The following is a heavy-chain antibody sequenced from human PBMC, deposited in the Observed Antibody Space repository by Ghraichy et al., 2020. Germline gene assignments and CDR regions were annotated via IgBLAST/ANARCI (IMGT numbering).Heavy chain of an antibody. CDR3: TRHRDGYNYMRYYYNYYGMDV. D-gene: IGHD5-24*01. V-gene: IGHV3-73*01. Sequence: IEQKRVGRIRGKASSYSTSYAASVKGRFSISRDDSKNTAYLQMNSLKTEDTAVYYCTRHRDGYNYMRYYYNYYGMDVWGKGTTVTVSS. CDR2: IRGKASSYST. J-gene: IGHJ6*04.